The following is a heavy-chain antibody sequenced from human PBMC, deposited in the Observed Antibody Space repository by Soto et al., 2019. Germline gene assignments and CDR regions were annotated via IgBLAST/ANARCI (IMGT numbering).Heavy chain of an antibody. CDR1: GGSISSYY. CDR3: ARRYAGNFDY. CDR2: IYYSGST. V-gene: IGHV4-59*01. D-gene: IGHD2-8*01. Sequence: SETLSLTCTVSGGSISSYYWSWIRQPPRKGLEWIGYIYYSGSTNYNPSLKSRVTISVDTSKNQFSLKLSSVTAADTAVYYCARRYAGNFDYWGQGTLVTVSS. J-gene: IGHJ4*02.